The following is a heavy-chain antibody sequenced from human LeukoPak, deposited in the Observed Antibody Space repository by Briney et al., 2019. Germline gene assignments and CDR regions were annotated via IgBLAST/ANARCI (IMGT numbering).Heavy chain of an antibody. J-gene: IGHJ4*02. Sequence: PSETLSLTCTVSGGSISSSSYYWGWLRQPPGKGLEWIGSIYYSGSTYYNPSLKSRVTISVDTSKNQFSLKLSSVTAADTAVYYCARRGGYSSTLGTDYWGQGTLVTVSS. CDR2: IYYSGST. V-gene: IGHV4-39*01. D-gene: IGHD6-13*01. CDR3: ARRGGYSSTLGTDY. CDR1: GGSISSSSYY.